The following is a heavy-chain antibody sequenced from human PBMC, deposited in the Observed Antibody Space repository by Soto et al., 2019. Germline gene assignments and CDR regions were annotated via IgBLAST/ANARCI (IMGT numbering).Heavy chain of an antibody. Sequence: LRLSCAASGFTFSSYGMHWVRQAPGKGLEWVAVISYDGSNKYYADSVKGRFTISRDNSKNTLCLQMNSLRAEDTALYYCVKDYVSSGHSYYFDYWGQGTLVTVLL. D-gene: IGHD6-19*01. CDR1: GFTFSSYG. CDR2: ISYDGSNK. J-gene: IGHJ4*02. V-gene: IGHV3-30*18. CDR3: VKDYVSSGHSYYFDY.